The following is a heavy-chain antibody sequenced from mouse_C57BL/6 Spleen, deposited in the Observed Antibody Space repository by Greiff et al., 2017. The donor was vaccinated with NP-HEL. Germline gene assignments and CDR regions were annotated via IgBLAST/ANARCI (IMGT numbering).Heavy chain of an antibody. J-gene: IGHJ3*01. D-gene: IGHD2-5*01. Sequence: VHVKQSGPELVKPGASVKISCKASGYTFTDYYMNWVKQSHGKSLEWIGDINPHNGGTSYNQKFKGKATLTVDKASSTAYMELRSLTSEDSAVYYCARAGYSNPWFAYWGQGTLVTVSA. CDR3: ARAGYSNPWFAY. V-gene: IGHV1-26*01. CDR1: GYTFTDYY. CDR2: INPHNGGT.